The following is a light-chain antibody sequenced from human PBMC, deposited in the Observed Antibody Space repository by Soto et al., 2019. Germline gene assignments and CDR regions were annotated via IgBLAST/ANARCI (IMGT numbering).Light chain of an antibody. Sequence: DIQMTQSPSSLSASVRDRVTITCRASQDISNYLACFQQTVPNVLIYAASTLQSGVPSRFSGCGSGTDFTLTITGLQPEDVATDYCQNYNSAPITFGQGRRLEVK. V-gene: IGKV1-27*01. CDR1: QDISNY. J-gene: IGKJ5*01. CDR3: QNYNSAPIT. CDR2: AAS.